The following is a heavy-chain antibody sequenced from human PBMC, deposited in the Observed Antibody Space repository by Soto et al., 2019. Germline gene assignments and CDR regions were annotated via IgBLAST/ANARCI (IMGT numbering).Heavy chain of an antibody. CDR3: ARGPVTGDQGATFDY. D-gene: IGHD7-27*01. V-gene: IGHV1-2*04. J-gene: IGHJ4*02. CDR2: INPNSGGT. Sequence: ASVKVSCKASGYTFTGYYMHWVRQAPGQGLEWMGWINPNSGGTNYAQKFQGWVAMTRDTSISTAYMELSRLRSDDTAVYYCARGPVTGDQGATFDYWGQGTLVTVSS. CDR1: GYTFTGYY.